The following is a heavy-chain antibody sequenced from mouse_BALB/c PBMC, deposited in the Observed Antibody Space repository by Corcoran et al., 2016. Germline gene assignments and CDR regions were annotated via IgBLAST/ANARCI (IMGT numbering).Heavy chain of an antibody. CDR1: GYSFTGYY. Sequence: LVKTGASVKISCKASGYSFTGYYMHWVKQSHGKSLEWIGYISCYNGATSYNQKFKGKATFTVDTSSSTAYMQFNSLTSEDSAVYYCARETLRYYAMDYWGQGTSVTVSS. CDR2: ISCYNGAT. J-gene: IGHJ4*01. CDR3: ARETLRYYAMDY. D-gene: IGHD2-12*01. V-gene: IGHV1S34*01.